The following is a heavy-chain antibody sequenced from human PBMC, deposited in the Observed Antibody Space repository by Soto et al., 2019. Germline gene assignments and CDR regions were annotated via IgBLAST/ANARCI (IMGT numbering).Heavy chain of an antibody. V-gene: IGHV3-7*01. CDR2: IKQDGSEK. Sequence: GGSLRLSCAASGFTFSSYWMSWVRQAPGKGLEWVANIKQDGSEKYYVDSVKGRFTISRDNAKNSLYLQMNSLRDEDTAVYYCARDRDYYGSGSFFHGFDVWGQGTTVTVSS. J-gene: IGHJ6*02. CDR1: GFTFSSYW. D-gene: IGHD3-10*01. CDR3: ARDRDYYGSGSFFHGFDV.